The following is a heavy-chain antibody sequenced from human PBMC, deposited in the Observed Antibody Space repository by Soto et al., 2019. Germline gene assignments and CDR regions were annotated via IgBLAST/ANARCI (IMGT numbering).Heavy chain of an antibody. D-gene: IGHD2-2*01. V-gene: IGHV1-69*08. CDR3: ARDRSEYQLPHDHPTARYYYMDV. CDR2: IIPILGIA. Sequence: QVQLVQSGAEVKKPGSSVKVSCKASGGTFSSYTISWVRQAPGQGLEWMGRIIPILGIANYAQKFQGRVTITADKSTSTAYMELSSLRSEDTAVYYCARDRSEYQLPHDHPTARYYYMDVWGKGTTVTVSS. CDR1: GGTFSSYT. J-gene: IGHJ6*03.